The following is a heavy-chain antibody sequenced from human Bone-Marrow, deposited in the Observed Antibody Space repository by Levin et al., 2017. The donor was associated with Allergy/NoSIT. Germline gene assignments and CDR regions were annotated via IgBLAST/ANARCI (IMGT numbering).Heavy chain of an antibody. J-gene: IGHJ4*02. D-gene: IGHD3-22*01. CDR3: TTPQYYYDSSGQRQRDY. CDR1: GFPFSNAW. V-gene: IGHV3-15*01. Sequence: PGGSLRLSCAASGFPFSNAWMSWVRQAPGKGLEWVGRINSKTDGGTTDYAAPVKGRFTISRDDSKNTLYLQMNSLKTEDTAVYYCTTPQYYYDSSGQRQRDYWGQGTLVTVSS. CDR2: INSKTDGGTT.